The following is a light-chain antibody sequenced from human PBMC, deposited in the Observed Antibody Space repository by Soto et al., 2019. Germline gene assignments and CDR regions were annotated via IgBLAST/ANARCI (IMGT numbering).Light chain of an antibody. J-gene: IGKJ1*01. CDR3: HQYNNWPQT. CDR1: QSVSSN. V-gene: IGKV3-15*01. Sequence: EIVMTQSPATLSVSPGERATPSCRASQSVSSNLAWYQQKPGQAPRLLIYGASTRATGLPARFSGSGSGTEFTLTISSLQSEDFAVYYCHQYNNWPQTFGQGTKVDIK. CDR2: GAS.